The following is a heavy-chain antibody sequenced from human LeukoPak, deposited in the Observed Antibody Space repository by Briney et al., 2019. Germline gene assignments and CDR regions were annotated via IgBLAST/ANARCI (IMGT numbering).Heavy chain of an antibody. CDR3: ARGRPTFGYCSGGSCYSVASYFDY. Sequence: ASVTVSCKASGYSFTSYDINWVRQATGQGLEWMGWMNPNSGNTGYAQKVQGRVTMTRNTSISTAYMELSSLRSEDTAVYYCARGRPTFGYCSGGSCYSVASYFDYWGQGTLVTVSS. CDR2: MNPNSGNT. V-gene: IGHV1-8*01. J-gene: IGHJ4*02. D-gene: IGHD2-15*01. CDR1: GYSFTSYD.